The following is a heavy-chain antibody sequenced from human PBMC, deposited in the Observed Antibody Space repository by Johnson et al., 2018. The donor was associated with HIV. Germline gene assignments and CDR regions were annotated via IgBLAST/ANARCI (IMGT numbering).Heavy chain of an antibody. CDR1: GFSDFSTYW. CDR3: AKDVGNYWPNAFDV. V-gene: IGHV3-7*01. Sequence: VQLVESGGGLVQPGGSLTLSCATSGFSDFSTYWMSWVRQAPGKGLEWVTNINQDGSTRNYVDYVKGRFTISRDNSKNTLYLQMNSLRTEDTAVYYCAKDVGNYWPNAFDVWGQGTMLTVSS. J-gene: IGHJ3*01. CDR2: INQDGSTR. D-gene: IGHD3-22*01.